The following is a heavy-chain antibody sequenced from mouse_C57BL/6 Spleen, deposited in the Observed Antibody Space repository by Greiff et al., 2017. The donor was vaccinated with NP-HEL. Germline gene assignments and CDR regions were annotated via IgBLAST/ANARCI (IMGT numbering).Heavy chain of an antibody. Sequence: EVQGVESGPELVKPGASVKMSCKASGYSFTGYYMNWVKQSPEKSLEWIGEINPSTGGTTYNQKFKAKATLTVDKSSSTAYMQLKCLTSEDSAVYYCARAGNLDYWGQGTTLTVSS. CDR2: INPSTGGT. CDR1: GYSFTGYY. J-gene: IGHJ2*01. D-gene: IGHD4-1*01. V-gene: IGHV1-42*01. CDR3: ARAGNLDY.